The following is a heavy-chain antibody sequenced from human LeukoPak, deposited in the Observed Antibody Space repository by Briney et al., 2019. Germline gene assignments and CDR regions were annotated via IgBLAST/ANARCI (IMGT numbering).Heavy chain of an antibody. Sequence: GGSLRLSCAASGFTFDSYGMNWVRQAPGKGLEWVSGISGSGVYTYYADSVKGRFTISRDNAKNSLYLQMNSLRAEDTAVYYCARDLGYSSGPNYWGQGTRVTVSS. D-gene: IGHD6-19*01. V-gene: IGHV3-21*01. CDR3: ARDLGYSSGPNY. CDR1: GFTFDSYG. CDR2: ISGSGVYT. J-gene: IGHJ4*02.